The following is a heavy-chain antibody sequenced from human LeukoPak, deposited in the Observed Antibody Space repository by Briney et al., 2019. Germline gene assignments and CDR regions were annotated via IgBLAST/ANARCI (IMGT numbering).Heavy chain of an antibody. CDR3: ARDMLVAANRRPSYVGYYYYGMDV. J-gene: IGHJ6*02. V-gene: IGHV1-69*13. CDR2: IIPIFGTA. Sequence: SVKVSCKASGGTFSSYAISWVRQAPGQGLEWMGGIIPIFGTANYAQKFQGRVTITADESTSTAYMELSSLRSEDTAVYYCARDMLVAANRRPSYVGYYYYGMDVWGQGTTVTVSS. CDR1: GGTFSSYA. D-gene: IGHD1-26*01.